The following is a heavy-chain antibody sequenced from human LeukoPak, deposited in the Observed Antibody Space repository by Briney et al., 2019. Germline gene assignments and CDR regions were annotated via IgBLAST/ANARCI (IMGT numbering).Heavy chain of an antibody. CDR3: ARGRTTVVTRVFGY. D-gene: IGHD4-23*01. J-gene: IGHJ4*02. Sequence: ASVKVSCKASGYTFTSYDINWVRQATGQGLEWTGWMNPNSGNTGYAQKFQGRVTMTRNTSISTAYMELSGLRSGDTAVYYCARGRTTVVTRVFGYWGQGTLVTVSS. CDR2: MNPNSGNT. V-gene: IGHV1-8*01. CDR1: GYTFTSYD.